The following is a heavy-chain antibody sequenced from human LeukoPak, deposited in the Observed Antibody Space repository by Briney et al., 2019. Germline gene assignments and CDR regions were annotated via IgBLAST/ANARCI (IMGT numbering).Heavy chain of an antibody. CDR1: GFTFSSYG. J-gene: IGHJ4*02. D-gene: IGHD5-12*01. V-gene: IGHV3-33*01. CDR2: MWYDGSNK. CDR3: ARDRGGYSGYDFLFDY. Sequence: GGSLRLSCAASGFTFSSYGMHWVRQAPGKGLEWVAVMWYDGSNKYYADSVKGRFTISRDNSKNTLYLQMNSLRAEDTAVYYCARDRGGYSGYDFLFDYWGQGTLVTVSS.